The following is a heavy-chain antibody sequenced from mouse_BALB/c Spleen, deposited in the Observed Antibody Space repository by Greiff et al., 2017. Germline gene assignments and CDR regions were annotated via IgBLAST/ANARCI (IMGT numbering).Heavy chain of an antibody. CDR3: ARGKLWSNFDY. CDR1: GFTFSSYA. D-gene: IGHD1-1*02. CDR2: ISSGGST. Sequence: EVQLVESGGGLVKPGGSLKLSCAASGFTFSSYAMSWVRQTPEKRLEWVASISSGGSTYYPDSVKGRFTISRDNARNILYLQMSSLRSEDTAMYYCARGKLWSNFDYWGQGTTLTVSS. V-gene: IGHV5-6-5*01. J-gene: IGHJ2*01.